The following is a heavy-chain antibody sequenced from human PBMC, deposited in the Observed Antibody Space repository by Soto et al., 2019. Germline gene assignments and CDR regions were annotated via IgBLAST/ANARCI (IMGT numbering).Heavy chain of an antibody. CDR2: IIPILGIA. D-gene: IGHD4-4*01. V-gene: IGHV1-69*04. Sequence: GASVKVSCKASGGTFSSYTISWVRQAPGQGLEWMGRIIPILGIANYAQKFQGRVTITADKSTSTAYMELSSLRSEDTAVYYCARDQGDYSVEYFQHWGQGTLVTVSS. J-gene: IGHJ1*01. CDR3: ARDQGDYSVEYFQH. CDR1: GGTFSSYT.